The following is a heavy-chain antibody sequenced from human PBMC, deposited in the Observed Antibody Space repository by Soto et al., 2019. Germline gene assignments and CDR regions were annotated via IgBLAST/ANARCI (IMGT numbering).Heavy chain of an antibody. CDR1: GFTFSSYA. D-gene: IGHD2-15*01. Sequence: DVQLLESGGGLVQPGGSLRLSCAASGFTFSSYAMCWVRQGPGKGLEWVAVVSIGGSTHYADSVRGRFTISRDNSKNTLSLQMNRLTAEDTAVYFCAKRRGAGGHFDYWGQGALVTVSS. J-gene: IGHJ4*02. V-gene: IGHV3-23*01. CDR2: VSIGGST. CDR3: AKRRGAGGHFDY.